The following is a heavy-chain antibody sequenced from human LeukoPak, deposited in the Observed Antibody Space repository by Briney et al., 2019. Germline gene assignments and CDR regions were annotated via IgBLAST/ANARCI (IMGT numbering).Heavy chain of an antibody. V-gene: IGHV3-21*01. D-gene: IGHD1-26*01. CDR2: LCSSSRYI. CDR3: ARVGTLTRATHDAFDS. J-gene: IGHJ3*02. CDR1: GVTFSSYS. Sequence: RGGSLRLSCAASGVTFSSYSMNGVRQAPGKGRGCVSSLCSSSRYIYYADSVKGRFTLSTDNATNSLYLQINRPRDADTAVYYCARVGTLTRATHDAFDSCGQGTMVTASS.